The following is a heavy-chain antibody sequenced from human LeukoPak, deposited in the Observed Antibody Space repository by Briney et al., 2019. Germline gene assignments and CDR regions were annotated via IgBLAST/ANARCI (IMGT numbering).Heavy chain of an antibody. Sequence: GESLKISCKGSGYSFTSYWISWVRQMPGKGLEWMGRIDPSDSYTNYSPSFQGHVTISADKSIGTAYLQWSSLKASDTAMYYCARRVNTMVRGVIFNWFDPWGQGTLVTVSS. J-gene: IGHJ5*02. CDR1: GYSFTSYW. D-gene: IGHD3-10*01. CDR3: ARRVNTMVRGVIFNWFDP. V-gene: IGHV5-10-1*01. CDR2: IDPSDSYT.